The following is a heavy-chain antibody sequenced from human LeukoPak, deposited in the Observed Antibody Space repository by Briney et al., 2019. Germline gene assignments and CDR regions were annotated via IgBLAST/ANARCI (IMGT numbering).Heavy chain of an antibody. D-gene: IGHD3-22*01. J-gene: IGHJ4*02. V-gene: IGHV3-23*01. CDR1: GITLSNYG. CDR2: ISDSGGRT. Sequence: GSLRLSCAVSGITLSNYGMSWVRQAPGKALEWVAGISDSGGRTNYADSVKGRFTISRDNPKNTLYLQMNSLRAEDTAVYFCAKRGVVIRVILVGFHKEAYYFDSWGQGALVTVSS. CDR3: AKRGVVIRVILVGFHKEAYYFDS.